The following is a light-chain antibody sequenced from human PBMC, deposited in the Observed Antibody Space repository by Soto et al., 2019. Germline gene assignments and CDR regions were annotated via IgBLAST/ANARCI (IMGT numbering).Light chain of an antibody. CDR3: QQYKNWPRT. CDR2: DAS. J-gene: IGKJ1*01. CDR1: QSVSSN. Sequence: EIVMTQSPATLSVSPGERVTLSCRASQSVSSNLAWYQQKPGQTPRLLIYDASTGATGIPARFSGSGSGTEFTLTISSLQSEDFAVYYCQQYKNWPRTFGQGTKVEIK. V-gene: IGKV3-15*01.